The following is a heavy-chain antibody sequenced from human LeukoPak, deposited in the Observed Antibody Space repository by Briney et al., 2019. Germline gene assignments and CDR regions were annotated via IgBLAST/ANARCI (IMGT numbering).Heavy chain of an antibody. D-gene: IGHD3-9*01. Sequence: GASVKVSCKASGYTFTSYDTNWVRQATGQGLEWMGWMNPNSGNTGFAQRFQGRVTMTRNTSISTAYMELSSLRSEDTAVYYCARAITYYDILTGYPIGDYYMDVWGKGTTVTVSS. CDR3: ARAITYYDILTGYPIGDYYMDV. J-gene: IGHJ6*03. V-gene: IGHV1-8*01. CDR2: MNPNSGNT. CDR1: GYTFTSYD.